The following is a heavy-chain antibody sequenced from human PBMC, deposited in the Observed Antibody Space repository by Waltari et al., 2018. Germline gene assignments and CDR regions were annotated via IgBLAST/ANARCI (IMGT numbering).Heavy chain of an antibody. CDR1: GFTFRSNW. CDR2: INSDGSTT. D-gene: IGHD6-19*01. V-gene: IGHV3-74*01. CDR3: ARWISGWYVLRFDP. J-gene: IGHJ5*02. Sequence: EVQLVESGGGLVKPGGYLRLSCAASGFTFRSNWMDWVGHAPGKGLVWVSRINSDGSTTTYADSVKGRFTISRDNAKNTLYLQMNSLRAEDTAVYYCARWISGWYVLRFDPWGQGTLVTVSS.